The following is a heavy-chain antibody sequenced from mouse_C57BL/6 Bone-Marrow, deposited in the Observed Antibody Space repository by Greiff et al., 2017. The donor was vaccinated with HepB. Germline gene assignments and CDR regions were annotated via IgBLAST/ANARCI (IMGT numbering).Heavy chain of an antibody. CDR3: ARALMVTTDWYFDV. V-gene: IGHV3-6*01. J-gene: IGHJ1*03. Sequence: EVHLVESGPGLVKPSQSLSLTCSVTGYSITSGYYWNWIRQFPGNKLEWMGYISYDGSNNYNPSFKNRISITRDTSKNQIFLKLNSVTTEDTATYYCARALMVTTDWYFDVWGTGTTVTVSS. CDR1: GYSITSGYY. D-gene: IGHD2-2*01. CDR2: ISYDGSN.